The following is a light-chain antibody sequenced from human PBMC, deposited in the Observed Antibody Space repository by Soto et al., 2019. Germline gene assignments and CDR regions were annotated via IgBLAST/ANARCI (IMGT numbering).Light chain of an antibody. J-gene: IGKJ1*01. CDR3: QQDGSSGT. CDR1: QSVSNNY. Sequence: EIVLTQSACTLSSSPGDRATLSWGASQSVSNNYLAWYQQTPSQAPRLLIYGASNRATGIPDRFSGGASGTDFTLTISRLEPEDFAVYYCQQDGSSGTFGQGTKVDIK. V-gene: IGKV3-20*01. CDR2: GAS.